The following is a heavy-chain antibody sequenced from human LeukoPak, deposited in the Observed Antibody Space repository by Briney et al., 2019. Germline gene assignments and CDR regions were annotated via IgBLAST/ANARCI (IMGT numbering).Heavy chain of an antibody. CDR1: GFTVSSNY. Sequence: PGGSLRLSCAASGFTVSSNYKSWVRQAPGKGLEWVSVIYSGGSTYYADSVKGRFTISRDNSKNTLYLQMNSLRAEDTAVYYCARVRYSSSWYIDYWGQGTLVTVSS. J-gene: IGHJ4*02. D-gene: IGHD6-13*01. CDR3: ARVRYSSSWYIDY. V-gene: IGHV3-53*01. CDR2: IYSGGST.